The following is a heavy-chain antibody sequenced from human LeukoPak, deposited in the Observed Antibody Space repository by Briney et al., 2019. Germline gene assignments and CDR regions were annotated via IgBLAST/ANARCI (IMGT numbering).Heavy chain of an antibody. D-gene: IGHD3-22*01. CDR1: SGSITNYY. Sequence: KSSETLSLTCTVSSGSITNYYWSWIRQPPGKGLEWIGFIYYSGNTNYNPSLKSRVTISVDTSKNQFSLKLSSVTAADTAVYYCARSYPYNYYDSSGYYRLAHFDYWGQGTLVTVSS. J-gene: IGHJ4*02. CDR3: ARSYPYNYYDSSGYYRLAHFDY. CDR2: IYYSGNT. V-gene: IGHV4-59*12.